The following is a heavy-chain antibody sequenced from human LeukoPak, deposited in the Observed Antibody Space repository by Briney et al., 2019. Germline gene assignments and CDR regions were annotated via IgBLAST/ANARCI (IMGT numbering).Heavy chain of an antibody. CDR3: ARTSGQYDLLSPYRGWFDP. CDR2: INLSGGT. CDR1: GGTFSGYY. D-gene: IGHD3-9*01. J-gene: IGHJ5*02. V-gene: IGHV4-34*01. Sequence: SETLSLTCDIYGGTFSGYYWSWIRQPPGKGPEWIGEINLSGGTNYNPSLKSRVTMSVGTSQNQFSLQLTSVTASDTAVHYCARTSGQYDLLSPYRGWFDPWGQGTLVTVSS.